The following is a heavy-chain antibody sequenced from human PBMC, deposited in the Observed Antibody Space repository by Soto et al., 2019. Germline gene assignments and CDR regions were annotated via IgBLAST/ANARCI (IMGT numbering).Heavy chain of an antibody. J-gene: IGHJ4*02. Sequence: QVQLVQSGAEVKKSGSSVKISCKTSGDSFKNYAIGWVRQVPGQGLEWTGSIIPLFGTANYARMFEGRVTITADKSTTTVYMELGSLRSEDTAVYYCARLDSTMITFDYWGQGTLVTVSS. V-gene: IGHV1-69*06. CDR1: GDSFKNYA. CDR2: IIPLFGTA. D-gene: IGHD5-18*01. CDR3: ARLDSTMITFDY.